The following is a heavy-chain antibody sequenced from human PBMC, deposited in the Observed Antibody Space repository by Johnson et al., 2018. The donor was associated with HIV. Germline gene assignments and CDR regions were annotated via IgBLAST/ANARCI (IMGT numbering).Heavy chain of an antibody. J-gene: IGHJ3*02. CDR2: INSDGSST. CDR1: GFTFSSYW. CDR3: ARETGFAIFGVVKLNAFDI. V-gene: IGHV3-74*01. D-gene: IGHD3-3*01. Sequence: VQLVESGGGLVQPGGSLRLSCAASGFTFSSYWMHWVRQAPGKGLVWVSRINSDGSSTSYADSVKGRFTISRDNAKNTRYLQMNSLRAEDTALYYCARETGFAIFGVVKLNAFDIWGQGTMVTVSS.